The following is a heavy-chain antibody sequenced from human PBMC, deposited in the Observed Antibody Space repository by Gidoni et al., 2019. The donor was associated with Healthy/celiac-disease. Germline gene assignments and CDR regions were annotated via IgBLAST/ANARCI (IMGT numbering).Heavy chain of an antibody. CDR2: IYYSGST. CDR3: ARSLLDCRGGSCYDTYFDY. V-gene: IGHV4-31*03. D-gene: IGHD2-15*01. Sequence: QVQLQESGPGLVKPSQTLSLTCTFSCGSISSGCYYWTWIRQHPGKGLEWIGYIYYSGSTYYNPSLKSRVTISVDTSKNQFSLKLSSVTAADTAVYYCARSLLDCRGGSCYDTYFDYWGQGTLVTVSS. J-gene: IGHJ4*02. CDR1: CGSISSGCYY.